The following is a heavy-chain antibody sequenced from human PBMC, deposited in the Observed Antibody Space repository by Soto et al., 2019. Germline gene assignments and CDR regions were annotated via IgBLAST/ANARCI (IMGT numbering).Heavy chain of an antibody. CDR3: ARVTPPNYDSSGYEAFDI. V-gene: IGHV1-18*01. D-gene: IGHD3-22*01. Sequence: GASVKVSCKASGYTFTSYGISWVRQAPGQGLEWMGWISAYNGNTNYAQKLQGRVTMTTDTSTSTAYMELRSLRSEDTAVYYCARVTPPNYDSSGYEAFDIWGQGTMVTVSS. CDR1: GYTFTSYG. J-gene: IGHJ3*02. CDR2: ISAYNGNT.